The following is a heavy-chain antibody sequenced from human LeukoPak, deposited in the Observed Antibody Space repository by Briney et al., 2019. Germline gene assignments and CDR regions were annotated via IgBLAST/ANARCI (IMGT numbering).Heavy chain of an antibody. V-gene: IGHV3-21*01. CDR3: ARDHHYDILTGYPWDYYYGMDV. D-gene: IGHD3-9*01. CDR1: GFTFSSYS. J-gene: IGHJ6*04. Sequence: GGSLRLSCAASGFTFSSYSMNWVRQAPGKGLEWVSSISSSSYIYYADSVKGRFTISRDNAKNSLYLQMNSLRAEDTAVYYCARDHHYDILTGYPWDYYYGMDVWGKGTTVTVS. CDR2: ISSSSYI.